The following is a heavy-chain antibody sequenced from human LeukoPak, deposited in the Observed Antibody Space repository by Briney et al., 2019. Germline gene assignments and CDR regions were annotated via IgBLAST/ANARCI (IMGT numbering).Heavy chain of an antibody. J-gene: IGHJ5*02. CDR2: IYTSGST. CDR3: AREGRGPEGFWFDP. Sequence: SETLSLTCTVSGGSISSGSYYWSWIRQPAGKGLEWIGRIYTSGSTNYNPSLKSRVTISVDTSKNQFSLKLSSVTAADTAVYYCAREGRGPEGFWFDPWGQGTLVTVSS. V-gene: IGHV4-61*02. D-gene: IGHD2-15*01. CDR1: GGSISSGSYY.